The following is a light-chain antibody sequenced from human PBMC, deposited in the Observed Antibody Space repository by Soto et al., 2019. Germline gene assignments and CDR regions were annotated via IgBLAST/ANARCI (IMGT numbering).Light chain of an antibody. V-gene: IGKV3-15*01. CDR2: GAS. Sequence: IVMTQSPATLSVSPWERATLSCRASQSVSINLAWYQQKPGQAPRLLIYGASTRATGFPARFSGSGSGTDFTLTINSLQSEDSAVYYCQQYSNWPPVTFGGGTKVDIK. CDR3: QQYSNWPPVT. J-gene: IGKJ4*01. CDR1: QSVSIN.